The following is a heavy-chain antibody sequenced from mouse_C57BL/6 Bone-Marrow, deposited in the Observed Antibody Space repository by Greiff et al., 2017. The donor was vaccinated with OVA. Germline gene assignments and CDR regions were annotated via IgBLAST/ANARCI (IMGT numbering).Heavy chain of an antibody. J-gene: IGHJ4*01. V-gene: IGHV1-55*01. CDR1: GYTFTSYW. Sequence: QVQLQQPGAELVKPGASVKMSCKASGYTFTSYWITWVKQRPGQGLEWIGDIYPGSGSTNYNEKFKSKATLTVDTSSSTAYMQLSSLTSEDSAVYYCARREILGNYLYYYAMDYWGQGTSVTVSS. CDR2: IYPGSGST. CDR3: ARREILGNYLYYYAMDY. D-gene: IGHD2-1*01.